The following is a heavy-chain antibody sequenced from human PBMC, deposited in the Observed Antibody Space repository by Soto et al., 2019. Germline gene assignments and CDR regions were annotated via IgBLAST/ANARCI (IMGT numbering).Heavy chain of an antibody. V-gene: IGHV3-30*18. CDR3: AKGDYGDYVNPGGGFDL. CDR2: ISYDGSNK. D-gene: IGHD4-17*01. Sequence: QVQLVESGGGVVQPGRSLRLSCAASGFTFSSYGMHWVRQAPGKGLEWVAVISYDGSNKYYADSVKGRFTISRDNSKNTLYLQMNSLRAEDTAVYYCAKGDYGDYVNPGGGFDLWGRGTLVTVSS. CDR1: GFTFSSYG. J-gene: IGHJ2*01.